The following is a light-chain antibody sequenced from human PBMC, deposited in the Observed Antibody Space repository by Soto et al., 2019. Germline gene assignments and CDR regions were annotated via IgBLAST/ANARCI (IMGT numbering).Light chain of an antibody. CDR2: KAS. CDR3: QQHSNYPIT. Sequence: GDTLTSTCRASQNITTWLAWYLQKPGKAPKLLIYKASTLETGAPSRFSGSGSGTEFTLTIRSLQPDEFATYYCQQHSNYPITFGGGTKVDI. CDR1: QNITTW. J-gene: IGKJ4*01. V-gene: IGKV1-5*03.